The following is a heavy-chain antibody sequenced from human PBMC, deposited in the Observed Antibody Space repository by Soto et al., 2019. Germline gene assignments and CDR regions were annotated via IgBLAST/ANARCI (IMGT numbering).Heavy chain of an antibody. CDR3: TREAGYCSRTSCYRRAFDS. V-gene: IGHV3-74*01. Sequence: EVQLVESGGDLVQPGGSQRLSCAASGFTFSSHWMHWVRRVPGKGLVWVSHINTDGGITGYADSVKGRFTISRDNAKNTLYLQMNGLRVEDTSVYYCTREAGYCSRTSCYRRAFDSWGQGTMVTVSS. CDR1: GFTFSSHW. CDR2: INTDGGIT. D-gene: IGHD2-2*01. J-gene: IGHJ3*02.